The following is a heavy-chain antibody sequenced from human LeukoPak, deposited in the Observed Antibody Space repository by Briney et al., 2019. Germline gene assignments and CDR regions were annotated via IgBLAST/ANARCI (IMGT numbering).Heavy chain of an antibody. Sequence: ASVKVSCKASGYTFTSYGISWVRQAPGQGLEWMGWISAYNGNTNYAQKLQGRVTMTTDTSTSTAYMELRSLRSDDTAVYYCARDADYGDYAPPIDYWGQGTLVTVSS. V-gene: IGHV1-18*01. CDR2: ISAYNGNT. CDR3: ARDADYGDYAPPIDY. J-gene: IGHJ4*02. D-gene: IGHD4-17*01. CDR1: GYTFTSYG.